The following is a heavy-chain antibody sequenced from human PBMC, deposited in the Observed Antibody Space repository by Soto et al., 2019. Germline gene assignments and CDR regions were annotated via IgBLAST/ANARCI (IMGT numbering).Heavy chain of an antibody. CDR2: IYHSGST. Sequence: KASETLSLTCAVSGGSISSSNWWSWVRQPPGKGLEWIGEIYHSGSTNYNPSLKSRVTISVDKSKNQFSLKLSSVTAADTAVYYCARDLRAAAGNYFDYWGQGTLVTVSS. V-gene: IGHV4-4*02. J-gene: IGHJ4*02. D-gene: IGHD6-13*01. CDR1: GGSISSSNW. CDR3: ARDLRAAAGNYFDY.